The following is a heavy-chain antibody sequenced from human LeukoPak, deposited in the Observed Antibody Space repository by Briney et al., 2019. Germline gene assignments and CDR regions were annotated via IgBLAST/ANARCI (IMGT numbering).Heavy chain of an antibody. CDR3: ARDKGGGGSGWYYDY. D-gene: IGHD6-19*01. J-gene: IGHJ4*02. V-gene: IGHV3-9*01. Sequence: GGSLRLSCAASGFTFDDYAMQWVRQAPGKGLEWVALISANSGSVGYADSVKGRFTISRDNAKNSLYLQMNSLRTDDTALYYCARDKGGGGSGWYYDYWGQGTPVTVSS. CDR2: ISANSGSV. CDR1: GFTFDDYA.